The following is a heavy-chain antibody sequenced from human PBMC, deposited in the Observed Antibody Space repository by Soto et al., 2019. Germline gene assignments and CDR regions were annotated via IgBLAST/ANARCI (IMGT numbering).Heavy chain of an antibody. J-gene: IGHJ4*02. V-gene: IGHV3-23*01. CDR1: GFTFSSYA. CDR2: ISGSGGST. D-gene: IGHD3-22*01. CDR3: AKSDYYDSSVQTTKPDY. Sequence: GGSLRLSCAASGFTFSSYAMSWVRQAPGKGLEWVSAISGSGGSTYYADSVKGRFTISRDNSKNTLYLQMNSLRAEDTAVYYFAKSDYYDSSVQTTKPDYWGQGTLVTVSS.